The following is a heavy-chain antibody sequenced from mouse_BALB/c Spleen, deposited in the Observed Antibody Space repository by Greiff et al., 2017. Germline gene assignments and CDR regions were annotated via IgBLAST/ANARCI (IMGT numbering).Heavy chain of an antibody. CDR1: GYSFTSYY. CDR2: IDPFNGGT. CDR3: ARKVYYGNYDWFAY. D-gene: IGHD2-1*01. V-gene: IGHV1S135*01. J-gene: IGHJ3*01. Sequence: VQLQQSGPELMKPGASVKISCKASGYSFTSYYMHWVKQSHGKSLEWIGYIDPFNGGTSYNQKFKGKATLTVDKSSSTAYMHLSSLTSEDSAVYYCARKVYYGNYDWFAYWGQGTLVTVSA.